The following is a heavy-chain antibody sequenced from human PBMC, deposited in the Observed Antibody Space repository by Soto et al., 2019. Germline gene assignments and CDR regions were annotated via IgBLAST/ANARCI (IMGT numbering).Heavy chain of an antibody. J-gene: IGHJ6*02. CDR1: GFTFSSYG. Sequence: QVQLVESGGGVVQPGRSLRLSCAASGFTFSSYGMHWVRQAPGKGVEWVAVIWYDGSNKYYADSVKGRFTISRDNSKNTLYLQMNSLRAEDTAVYYCARVFNYYGMDVWGQGTTVTVSS. CDR3: ARVFNYYGMDV. V-gene: IGHV3-33*01. CDR2: IWYDGSNK.